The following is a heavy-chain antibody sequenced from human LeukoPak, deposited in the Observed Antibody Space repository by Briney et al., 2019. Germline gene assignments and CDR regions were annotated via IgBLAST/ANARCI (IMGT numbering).Heavy chain of an antibody. V-gene: IGHV4-59*01. D-gene: IGHD4-17*01. CDR2: IYYSGST. CDR1: GGSISSYY. Sequence: SETLSLTCTVSGGSISSYYWSWIRQPPGKGLEWIGYIYYSGSTNYNPSLKSRVTISVDTSKNQFSLKLSSVTAADTAVYYCANDYGDYYDAFDIWGQGTMVTVSS. J-gene: IGHJ3*02. CDR3: ANDYGDYYDAFDI.